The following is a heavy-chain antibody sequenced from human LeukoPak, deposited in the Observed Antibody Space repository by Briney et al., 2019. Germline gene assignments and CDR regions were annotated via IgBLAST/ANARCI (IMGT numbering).Heavy chain of an antibody. Sequence: GGSLRLSCAASGFTFSSYGMHWARQAPGKGLEWVAVIWYDGSKKYYADSLKRRFTISRDNSKNTLYLQMHSLRAEDTAVYYWARARAMVFDYWGQGTLVTVSS. CDR2: IWYDGSKK. CDR1: GFTFSSYG. CDR3: ARARAMVFDY. D-gene: IGHD5-18*01. J-gene: IGHJ4*02. V-gene: IGHV3-33*01.